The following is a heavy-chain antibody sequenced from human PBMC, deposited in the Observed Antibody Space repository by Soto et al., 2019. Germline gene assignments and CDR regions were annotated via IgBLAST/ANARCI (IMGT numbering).Heavy chain of an antibody. CDR2: IYSGVST. V-gene: IGHV3-53*01. D-gene: IGHD2-21*02. Sequence: GGSLRLSCAASGFTVSSNYMSWVRQAPGKGLEWVSVIYSGVSTYYADSVKGRFTISRDNTKNTLYLQMNSLRAEDTAVYYCARVDHAVTAAFDIWGHGTMVTVSS. CDR1: GFTVSSNY. J-gene: IGHJ3*02. CDR3: ARVDHAVTAAFDI.